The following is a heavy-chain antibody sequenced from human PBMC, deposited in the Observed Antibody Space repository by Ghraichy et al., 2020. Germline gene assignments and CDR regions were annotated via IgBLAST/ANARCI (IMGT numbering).Heavy chain of an antibody. CDR3: ARDAYSGENWDYGMDV. J-gene: IGHJ6*02. CDR1: GFTFSSYG. Sequence: GGSLRLSCAASGFTFSSYGMHWVRQAPGKGLEWVAVIWYDGSNKYYADSVKGRFTISRDNSKNTLYLQMNSLRAEDTAVYYCARDAYSGENWDYGMDVRGQGTTVTVSS. CDR2: IWYDGSNK. V-gene: IGHV3-33*01. D-gene: IGHD1-26*01.